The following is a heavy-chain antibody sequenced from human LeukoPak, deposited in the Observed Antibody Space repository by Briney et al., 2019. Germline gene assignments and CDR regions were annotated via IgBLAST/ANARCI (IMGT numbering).Heavy chain of an antibody. J-gene: IGHJ5*02. Sequence: ASVKVSCKASGYTFTDYYMHWVRQAPGQGLEWMGWINSNSGGTKYAQKFQGRVTMTRDMSISTAYMELSRLRSDDTAVYFCARVETVAAGRVGRFDPWGQGSLVTVSS. CDR1: GYTFTDYY. CDR3: ARVETVAAGRVGRFDP. D-gene: IGHD6-13*01. V-gene: IGHV1-2*02. CDR2: INSNSGGT.